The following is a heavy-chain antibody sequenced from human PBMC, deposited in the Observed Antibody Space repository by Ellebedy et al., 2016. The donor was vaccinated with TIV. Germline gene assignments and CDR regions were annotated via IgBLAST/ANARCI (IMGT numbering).Heavy chain of an antibody. V-gene: IGHV4-38-2*02. Sequence: MPSETLSLTCTVSGYSISNGYYWGWIRQPPGKGLEWIGSIFHSGSTYYNPSLKSRVTISEDTSKNQFSLKLTSVTAADTAVYYCAGYCNINSCYGKFYFDYWGQGTLVTVSS. CDR1: GYSISNGYY. J-gene: IGHJ4*02. CDR2: IFHSGST. D-gene: IGHD2-2*01. CDR3: AGYCNINSCYGKFYFDY.